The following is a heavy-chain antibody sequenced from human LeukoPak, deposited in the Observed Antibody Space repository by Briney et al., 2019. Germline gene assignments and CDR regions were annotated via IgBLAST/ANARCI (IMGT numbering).Heavy chain of an antibody. V-gene: IGHV4-39*01. CDR2: IYYSGST. Sequence: PSETLSLTCTVSGGSTSSSSYYWGWIRQPPGKGLEWIGSIYYSGSTYYNPSLKSRVTISVDTSKNQFSLKLSSVTAADTAVYYCARLAYYDYVWGSYRPYFDYWGQGTLVTVSS. CDR3: ARLAYYDYVWGSYRPYFDY. CDR1: GGSTSSSSYY. J-gene: IGHJ4*02. D-gene: IGHD3-16*02.